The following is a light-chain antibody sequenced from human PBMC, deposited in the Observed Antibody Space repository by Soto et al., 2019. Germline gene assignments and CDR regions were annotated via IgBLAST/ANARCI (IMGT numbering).Light chain of an antibody. J-gene: IGKJ4*01. CDR1: QSGSSS. CDR2: YAS. CDR3: QQRSNWART. Sequence: EIVLTQSPATLSLSPGERATLSCRASQSGSSSLAWSQQKPGQAPRLLIYYASNRATGIPARFSVSGAGTKFTLTMSGIEPEYVEVYYCQQRSNWARTFSAGTMVEV. V-gene: IGKV3-11*01.